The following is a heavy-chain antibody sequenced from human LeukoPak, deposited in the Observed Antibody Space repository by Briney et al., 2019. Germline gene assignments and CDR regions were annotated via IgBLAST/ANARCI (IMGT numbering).Heavy chain of an antibody. CDR3: AKDRITMVRGVTVPLDY. J-gene: IGHJ4*02. V-gene: IGHV3-30*18. D-gene: IGHD3-10*01. Sequence: GGSLRLSCAASGFTFSSYGMHWVRQAPGKGLEWVAVISYDGSNKYYADSVKGRFTISRDNSKNTLYLQMNSLRAEDTAVYYCAKDRITMVRGVTVPLDYWGQGTLVTVSS. CDR1: GFTFSSYG. CDR2: ISYDGSNK.